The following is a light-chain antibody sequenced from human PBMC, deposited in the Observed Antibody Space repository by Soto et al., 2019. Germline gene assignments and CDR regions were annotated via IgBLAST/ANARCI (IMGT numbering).Light chain of an antibody. V-gene: IGKV1-33*01. CDR3: QQYESLPLT. CDR1: QDMNKN. Sequence: DIQMTQSPSSLSASVGDRVTITCHSIQDMNKNLIWYQQKPGKAPKLLIYDASDLETGVPSRFSGSGSGTGFTFTISSLQPEDFATYYCQQYESLPLTFGQGTRLEIK. CDR2: DAS. J-gene: IGKJ5*01.